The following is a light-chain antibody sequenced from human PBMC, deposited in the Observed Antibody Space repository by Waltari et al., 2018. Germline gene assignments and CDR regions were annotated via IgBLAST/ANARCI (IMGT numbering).Light chain of an antibody. J-gene: IGLJ1*01. CDR1: NIGSKG. CDR2: DEN. Sequence: YVLTQPPSVSVAPGQTARITCGGNNIGSKGVHWYQQKPGQAPLLFVYDENDRPSGIPERYSGSNSGNTATLSISRVEAGDEADYYCQVWDRSTDHFVFGTGTKVAVL. V-gene: IGLV3-21*02. CDR3: QVWDRSTDHFV.